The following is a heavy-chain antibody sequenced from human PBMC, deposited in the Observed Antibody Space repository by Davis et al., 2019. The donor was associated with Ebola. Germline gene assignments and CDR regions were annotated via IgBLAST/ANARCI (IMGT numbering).Heavy chain of an antibody. Sequence: MPGGSMRLSCTVSRGSISGSSYFWGWIRQPPGKGLECIGNIYYTGNTYAYPSLRGRAAISVDPSKNQFSLSLSSVTVADTAVYYCARLRGRGHYYFGMDVWGQGTTVTVSS. CDR2: IYYTGNT. J-gene: IGHJ6*02. CDR3: ARLRGRGHYYFGMDV. CDR1: RGSISGSSYF. V-gene: IGHV4-39*01.